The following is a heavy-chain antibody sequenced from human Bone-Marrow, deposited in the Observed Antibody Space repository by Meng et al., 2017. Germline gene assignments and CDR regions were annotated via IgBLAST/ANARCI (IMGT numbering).Heavy chain of an antibody. CDR2: ISSSGSTI. Sequence: SFSGSRVTFLDYYMSWIRQPPGKWLESVSYISSSGSTIYYADSVKGRFTISRDTAKKSLYLQMNSLTAEDTAVYYCARARTHMIVVVKPFDPWGQGTLVTVSS. V-gene: IGHV3-11*01. CDR1: RVTFLDYY. J-gene: IGHJ5*02. CDR3: ARARTHMIVVVKPFDP. D-gene: IGHD3-22*01.